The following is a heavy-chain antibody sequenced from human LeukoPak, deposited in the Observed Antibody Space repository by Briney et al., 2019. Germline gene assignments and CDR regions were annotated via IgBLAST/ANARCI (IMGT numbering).Heavy chain of an antibody. J-gene: IGHJ5*02. V-gene: IGHV4-4*07. D-gene: IGHD3-22*01. CDR1: GGSISSYY. Sequence: SETLSLTCTVSGGSISSYYWSWIRQPAGKGLEWIGRIYTSGSTNYNPSLKSRVTISVDTSKNQFSLKLSPVTAADTAVYYCARLFRYYYDSSGYITPPNNWFDPWGQGTLVTVSS. CDR2: IYTSGST. CDR3: ARLFRYYYDSSGYITPPNNWFDP.